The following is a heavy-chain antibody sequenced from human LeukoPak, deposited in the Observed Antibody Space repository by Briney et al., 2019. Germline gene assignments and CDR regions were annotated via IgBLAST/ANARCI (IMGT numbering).Heavy chain of an antibody. CDR2: MNPSGST. Sequence: SETLSLTCAVYGGSFSGYYWTWIRQTPEKGLEWIGEMNPSGSTNYNPSLKSRVTISVGTSKNQFSLKLNSVTAADTAVFYCARQNGGYSAYDLSTFDSWGQGALVTVSS. D-gene: IGHD5-12*01. CDR3: ARQNGGYSAYDLSTFDS. J-gene: IGHJ4*02. CDR1: GGSFSGYY. V-gene: IGHV4-34*01.